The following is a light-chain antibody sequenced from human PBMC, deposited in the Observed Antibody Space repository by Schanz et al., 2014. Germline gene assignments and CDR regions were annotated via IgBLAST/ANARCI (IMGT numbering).Light chain of an antibody. J-gene: IGLJ2*01. V-gene: IGLV2-11*01. Sequence: QSALTQPASVSGSPGQSITIFCTGTSSDIGAHNYVSWYQQHPGKAPKLMIYDVTKRPSGVPDRFSGSKSGNTASLTISGLQAEDEADYYCCSYAGSYTFRVVFGGGTKLTVL. CDR1: SSDIGAHNY. CDR3: CSYAGSYTFRVV. CDR2: DVT.